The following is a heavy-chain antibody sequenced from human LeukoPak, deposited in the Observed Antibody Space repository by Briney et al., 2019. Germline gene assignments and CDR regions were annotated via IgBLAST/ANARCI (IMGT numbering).Heavy chain of an antibody. CDR2: IYYSGST. CDR3: ARDALPAFDY. J-gene: IGHJ4*02. CDR1: GGSISSSSYY. V-gene: IGHV4-39*07. Sequence: SETLSLTCTVSGGSISSSSYYWGWIRQPPGKGLEWIGSIYYSGSTYYNPSLKSRVTISVDTSKNQFSLKLSSVTAADTAVYYCARDALPAFDYWGQGTLVTVSP. D-gene: IGHD2-2*01.